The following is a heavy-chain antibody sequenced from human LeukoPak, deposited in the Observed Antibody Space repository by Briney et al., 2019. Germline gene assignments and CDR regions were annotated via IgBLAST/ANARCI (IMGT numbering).Heavy chain of an antibody. CDR1: GFTFSSYW. V-gene: IGHV3-74*01. CDR3: AKDKGATVTTFDY. D-gene: IGHD4-17*01. CDR2: INSDGSST. J-gene: IGHJ4*02. Sequence: GGSLRLSCAASGFTFSSYWLHWVRPAPGKGLGWVSRINSDGSSTSYADSVKGRFTISRDNSKNTLYLQMNSLRAEDTAVYYCAKDKGATVTTFDYWGQGTLVTVSS.